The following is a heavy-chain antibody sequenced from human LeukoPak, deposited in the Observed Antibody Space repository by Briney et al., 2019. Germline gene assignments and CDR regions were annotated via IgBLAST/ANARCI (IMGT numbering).Heavy chain of an antibody. CDR1: GVSVSSNF. CDR2: IYSGGET. J-gene: IGHJ5*02. CDR3: TRDPPAVAINTYA. V-gene: IGHV3-66*01. Sequence: GGSLRLSCAASGVSVSSNFMVWVRQAPGKGLEWVSLIYSGGETSYADSVKGRFSISRDNSKNTLYLQMNSLRVEDTAVYYCTRDPPAVAINTYAWGQGTLVTVSS. D-gene: IGHD6-13*01.